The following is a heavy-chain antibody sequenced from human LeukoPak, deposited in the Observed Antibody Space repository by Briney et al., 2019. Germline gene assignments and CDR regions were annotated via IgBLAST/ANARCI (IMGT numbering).Heavy chain of an antibody. CDR3: ARTRYDSSGYYFDY. CDR2: IWYDGSNK. Sequence: PGGSLRLSCAASGFTFSSYGRHWVRQAPGKGLEWVAVIWYDGSNKYYADSVKGRFTISRDNSKNTLYLQMNSLRAEDTAVYYCARTRYDSSGYYFDYWGQGTLVTVSS. D-gene: IGHD3-22*01. V-gene: IGHV3-33*01. J-gene: IGHJ4*02. CDR1: GFTFSSYG.